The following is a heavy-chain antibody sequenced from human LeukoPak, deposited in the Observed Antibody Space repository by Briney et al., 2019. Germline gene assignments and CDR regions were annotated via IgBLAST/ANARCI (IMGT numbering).Heavy chain of an antibody. CDR1: GYTFTSYD. Sequence: RASVKVSCKASGYTFTSYDMNWVRQARGQGVEGMGWMNPKRGNTVYAQKLQGRVTITRNTSISTAYMELSSLRSEDTAVYYCARLGGGYYDGSLDYWGQGTLVTVSS. CDR3: ARLGGGYYDGSLDY. J-gene: IGHJ4*02. D-gene: IGHD3-22*01. V-gene: IGHV1-8*03. CDR2: MNPKRGNT.